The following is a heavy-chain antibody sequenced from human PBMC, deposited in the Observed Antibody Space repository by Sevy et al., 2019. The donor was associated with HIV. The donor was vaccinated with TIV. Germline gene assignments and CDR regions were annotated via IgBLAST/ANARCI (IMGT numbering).Heavy chain of an antibody. D-gene: IGHD5-12*01. V-gene: IGHV6-1*01. CDR3: AREISGYSGYDRGQDYYYYYGMDV. J-gene: IGHJ6*02. CDR2: TYYRSKWYN. CDR1: GDSVSSNSAA. Sequence: SQTLSLTCAISGDSVSSNSAAWNWIRQSPSRGLEWLGRTYYRSKWYNDYAVSVKSRITINPDTSKNQFSLQLNSVTPEDTAVYYCAREISGYSGYDRGQDYYYYYGMDVWGQRTTVTVSS.